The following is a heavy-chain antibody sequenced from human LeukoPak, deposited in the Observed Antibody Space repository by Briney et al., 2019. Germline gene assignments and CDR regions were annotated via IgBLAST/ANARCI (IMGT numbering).Heavy chain of an antibody. CDR1: GGTFSSYA. J-gene: IGHJ4*02. CDR2: IIPIFGTA. CDR3: ASPKPGYQPLLYLPFDY. D-gene: IGHD2-2*02. Sequence: SVNVSCKASGGTFSSYAISWVRQAPGQGLEWMGGIIPIFGTANYAQKFQGRVTITADESTSTAYMELSSLRSEDAAVYYCASPKPGYQPLLYLPFDYWGQGTLVTVSS. V-gene: IGHV1-69*13.